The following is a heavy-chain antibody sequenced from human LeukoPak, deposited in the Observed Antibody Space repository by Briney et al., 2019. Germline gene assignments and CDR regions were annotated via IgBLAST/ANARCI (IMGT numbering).Heavy chain of an antibody. J-gene: IGHJ4*02. Sequence: SETLSLTCAVYGGSFSGYYWSWIRQPPGKGLEWIGEINHSGSTNYNPSLKSRVTISVDTSKNQFSLKLSSVTAADTAVYYCARGQVDIDYDSASLDYWGQGTLVTVSS. V-gene: IGHV4-34*01. D-gene: IGHD3-22*01. CDR1: GGSFSGYY. CDR3: ARGQVDIDYDSASLDY. CDR2: INHSGST.